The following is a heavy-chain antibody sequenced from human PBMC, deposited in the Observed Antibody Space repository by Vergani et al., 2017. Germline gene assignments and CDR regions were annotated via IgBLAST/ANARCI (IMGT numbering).Heavy chain of an antibody. Sequence: EVRLLESGGGLVQPGGSLRLSCAASGFTFNIYAMSWVRQAPGKGLEWVSTITYNGGRTYYADSVTGRFTISRDNSKNTLFLQMNSLRAEDTAVYYCAKDLVSSTSSLYFDYWGQGTLVTVPS. CDR3: AKDLVSSTSSLYFDY. D-gene: IGHD6-6*01. J-gene: IGHJ4*02. CDR2: ITYNGGRT. CDR1: GFTFNIYA. V-gene: IGHV3-23*01.